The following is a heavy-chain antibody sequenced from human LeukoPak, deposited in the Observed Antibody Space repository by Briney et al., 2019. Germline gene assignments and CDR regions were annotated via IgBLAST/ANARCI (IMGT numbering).Heavy chain of an antibody. J-gene: IGHJ4*02. D-gene: IGHD2-2*01. CDR3: AKGIVVPAAIRPKSRFDY. V-gene: IGHV3-23*01. CDR2: ISGSGGST. Sequence: PGGSLRLSCAASGFTFSSYAMSWVRQAPGKGLEWVSAISGSGGSTYYADSVKGRFTISRDNSKNTLYLQMNSLSAEDTAVYYCAKGIVVPAAIRPKSRFDYWGQGTLVTVSS. CDR1: GFTFSSYA.